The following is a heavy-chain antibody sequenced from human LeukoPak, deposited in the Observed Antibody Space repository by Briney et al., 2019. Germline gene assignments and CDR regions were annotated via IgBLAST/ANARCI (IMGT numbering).Heavy chain of an antibody. CDR3: VNVGLGGFSYGTLAS. V-gene: IGHV3-23*01. CDR2: ISANGGST. CDR1: GFTFSNFA. J-gene: IGHJ4*02. Sequence: GGSLRLSCAASGFTFSNFAMGWVRQAPGKGLEWVSIISANGGSTYYEDSLRGRFSISRDHSKSTVFLEMSGLRADDTAVYFCVNVGLGGFSYGTLASWGQGSLVSVSS. D-gene: IGHD5-18*01.